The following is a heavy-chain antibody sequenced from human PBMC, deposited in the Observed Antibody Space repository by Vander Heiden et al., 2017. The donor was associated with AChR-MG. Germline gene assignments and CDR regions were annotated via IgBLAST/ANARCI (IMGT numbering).Heavy chain of an antibody. CDR1: GFTFSSYW. D-gene: IGHD3-16*01. V-gene: IGHV3-74*01. J-gene: IGHJ4*02. CDR2: MNSDGSST. CDR3: ARGDYDYYFDY. Sequence: EVQLVESGGALVQPAGSLRLSCAASGFTFSSYWMHWVRQAPGKGLVWISRMNSDGSSTSYADSVKGRFTISRDNAKNTLYLQMNSLRAEDTAVYYCARGDYDYYFDYWGQGTLVTVSS.